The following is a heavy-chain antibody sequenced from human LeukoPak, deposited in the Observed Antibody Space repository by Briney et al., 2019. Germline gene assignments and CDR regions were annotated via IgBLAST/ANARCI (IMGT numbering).Heavy chain of an antibody. CDR1: GGSVSSGSYY. CDR2: IDYSGST. CDR3: AREPSSGWMAKTFDY. Sequence: SETLSLTCTVSGGSVSSGSYYWSWIRQPPGKGLEWIGYIDYSGSTNYNPSLKSRVTISLDTSKNQFSLKLSSVTAADTAVYYCAREPSSGWMAKTFDYWGQGTLVTVSS. V-gene: IGHV4-61*01. J-gene: IGHJ4*02. D-gene: IGHD6-19*01.